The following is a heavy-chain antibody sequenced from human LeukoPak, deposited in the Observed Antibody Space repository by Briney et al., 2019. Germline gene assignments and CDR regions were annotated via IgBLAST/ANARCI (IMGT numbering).Heavy chain of an antibody. V-gene: IGHV3-66*01. D-gene: IGHD2-2*01. CDR1: GFTVSSNY. CDR2: IYSGGST. CDR3: ARTRDNYYYMDV. J-gene: IGHJ6*03. Sequence: PGGSLRLSYAASGFTVSSNYMSWVRQAPGKGLEWVSVIYSGGSTYYADSVKGRFTISRDNSKNTLYLQMNSLRAEDTAVYYCARTRDNYYYMDVWGKGTTVTVSS.